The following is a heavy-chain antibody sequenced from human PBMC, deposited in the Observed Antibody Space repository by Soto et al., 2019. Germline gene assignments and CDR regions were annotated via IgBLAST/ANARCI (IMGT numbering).Heavy chain of an antibody. J-gene: IGHJ5*02. CDR3: ARGADVVPAAIHNGFDP. CDR1: GGSISSYY. V-gene: IGHV4-59*01. D-gene: IGHD2-2*01. CDR2: IYYSGST. Sequence: SETLSLTCTVSGGSISSYYWSWIRQPPGKGLEWIGYIYYSGSTNYNPSLKSRVTISVDTSKNQFSLKLSSVTAADTAVYYCARGADVVPAAIHNGFDPWGQGTLVTVSS.